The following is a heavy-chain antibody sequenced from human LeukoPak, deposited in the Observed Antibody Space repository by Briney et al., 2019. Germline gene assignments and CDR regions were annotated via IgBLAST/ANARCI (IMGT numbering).Heavy chain of an antibody. CDR3: ARVSRPLNYYYYYYMDV. CDR2: INWNGGST. CDR1: GFTLDDYG. J-gene: IGHJ6*03. V-gene: IGHV3-20*04. D-gene: IGHD2-2*01. Sequence: GGSLRLSCAASGFTLDDYGMSWVRQAPGKGLEWVSGINWNGGSTGYADSVKGRFTISRDNAKNSLYLQMNSLRAEDTALYYCARVSRPLNYYYYYYMDVWGKGTTVTVSS.